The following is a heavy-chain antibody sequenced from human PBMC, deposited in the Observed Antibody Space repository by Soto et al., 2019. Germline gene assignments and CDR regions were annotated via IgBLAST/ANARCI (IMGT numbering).Heavy chain of an antibody. CDR2: ISYDGSNK. D-gene: IGHD3-10*01. J-gene: IGHJ4*02. CDR3: AKAGEFDY. Sequence: QVQLVESGGGVVQPGRSLRLSCAASGFTFSSYGMHWVRQAPGKGLEWVAVISYDGSNKYYADSVKGRFTISRDNSKNTLYLQMNSLRAEDTAVYCCAKAGEFDYWGQGTLVTVSS. V-gene: IGHV3-30*18. CDR1: GFTFSSYG.